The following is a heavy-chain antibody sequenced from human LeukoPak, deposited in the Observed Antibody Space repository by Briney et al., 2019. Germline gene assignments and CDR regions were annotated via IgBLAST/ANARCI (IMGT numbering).Heavy chain of an antibody. CDR1: GFTFSSYA. D-gene: IGHD3-3*01. Sequence: GGSLRLSCSASGFTFSSYAMHWVRQAPGKGLEYVSAISSNGGSTYYADSVKGRFTISRDNSKNTLYLRMSSLRAEDTAVYYCVKGGTYYDFWSGYYTGDYWGQGTLVTVSS. CDR2: ISSNGGST. V-gene: IGHV3-64D*06. J-gene: IGHJ4*02. CDR3: VKGGTYYDFWSGYYTGDY.